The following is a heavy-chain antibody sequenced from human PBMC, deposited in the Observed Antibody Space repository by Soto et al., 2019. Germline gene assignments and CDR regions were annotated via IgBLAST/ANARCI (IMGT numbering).Heavy chain of an antibody. CDR2: IYPGDSDT. CDR3: ARRPYYYDSSGLNYGMDV. V-gene: IGHV5-51*01. Sequence: PGESLKISCKGSGYRFTSYWIGWVRQMPGKGLEWMGIIYPGDSDTRYSPSFQGQVTISADKSISTAYLQWSSLKASDTAMYYCARRPYYYDSSGLNYGMDVWGQGTTVTVSS. D-gene: IGHD3-22*01. CDR1: GYRFTSYW. J-gene: IGHJ6*02.